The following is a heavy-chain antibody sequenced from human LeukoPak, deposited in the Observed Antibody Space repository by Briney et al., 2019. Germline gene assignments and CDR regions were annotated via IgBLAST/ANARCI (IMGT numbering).Heavy chain of an antibody. Sequence: ASVKVSCKASGYTFTGYYMHWVRQAPGQGLEWMGWINPNSGGTNYAQDFHGRVTMNRDKSISTAYMELSSLRSEDTAVYYCARGYCSGGSCYSVYYCYYGMDVWGQGTTVTVSS. CDR2: INPNSGGT. CDR1: GYTFTGYY. D-gene: IGHD2-15*01. CDR3: ARGYCSGGSCYSVYYCYYGMDV. V-gene: IGHV1-2*02. J-gene: IGHJ6*02.